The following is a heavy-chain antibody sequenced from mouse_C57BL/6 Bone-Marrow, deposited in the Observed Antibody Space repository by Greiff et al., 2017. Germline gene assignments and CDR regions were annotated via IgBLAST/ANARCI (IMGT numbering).Heavy chain of an antibody. Sequence: QVQLKQSGAELVRPGTSVKMSCKASGYTFTNYWIGWAKQRPGHGLEWIGDIYPGGGYTNYNEKFKGKATLTADKSSSTAYMQFSSLTSEDSAIYYGAREYYYYGSSYGYCDVWGTGTTVTVSS. CDR1: GYTFTNYW. CDR2: IYPGGGYT. CDR3: AREYYYYGSSYGYCDV. J-gene: IGHJ1*03. D-gene: IGHD1-1*01. V-gene: IGHV1-63*01.